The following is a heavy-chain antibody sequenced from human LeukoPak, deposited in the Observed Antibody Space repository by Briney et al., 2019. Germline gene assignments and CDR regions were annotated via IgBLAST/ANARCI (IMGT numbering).Heavy chain of an antibody. CDR1: GFTFSSYA. V-gene: IGHV3-30*04. CDR2: ISYDGSNK. J-gene: IGHJ4*02. Sequence: PGRSLRLSCAASGFTFSSYAMHWVRQAPGKGLEWVAVISYDGSNKCYADSVKGRFTISRDNSKNTLYLQMNSLRAEDTAVYYCARDPADGYNYPTLRDWGQGTLVTVSS. D-gene: IGHD5-24*01. CDR3: ARDPADGYNYPTLRD.